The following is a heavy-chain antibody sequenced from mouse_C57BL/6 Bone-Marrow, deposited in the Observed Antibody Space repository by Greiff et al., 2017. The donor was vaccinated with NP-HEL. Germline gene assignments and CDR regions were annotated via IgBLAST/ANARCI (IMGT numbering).Heavy chain of an antibody. CDR1: GYTFTGYW. Sequence: QVQLQQPGAELVKPGASVKMSCKASGYTFTGYWINWVKQRPGQGLEWIGDIYPGSGSTNYNEKFKGKATLTVDTSSSPDYMQLSILTSDYSAVYYCTSSQFQRDYWGQGTTLTVSS. J-gene: IGHJ2*01. V-gene: IGHV1-55*01. CDR3: TSSQFQRDY. CDR2: IYPGSGST.